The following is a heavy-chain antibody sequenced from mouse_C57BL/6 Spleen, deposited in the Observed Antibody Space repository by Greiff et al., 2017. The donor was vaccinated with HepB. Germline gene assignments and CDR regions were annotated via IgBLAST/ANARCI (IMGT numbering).Heavy chain of an antibody. Sequence: QVQLQQPGAELVKPGASVKLSCKASGYTFTSYWMHWVKQRPGQGLEWIGMIHPNSGSTNYNEKFKSKATLTVDKSSSTAYMQLSSLPSEDSAVYYCARLDGVHWYFDVWGTGTTVTVSS. V-gene: IGHV1-64*01. CDR2: IHPNSGST. CDR3: ARLDGVHWYFDV. J-gene: IGHJ1*03. CDR1: GYTFTSYW.